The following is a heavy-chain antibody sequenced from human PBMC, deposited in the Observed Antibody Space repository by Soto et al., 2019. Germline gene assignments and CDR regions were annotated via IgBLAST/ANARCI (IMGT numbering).Heavy chain of an antibody. J-gene: IGHJ6*02. D-gene: IGHD3-10*01. CDR1: GFTFNTYS. Sequence: GGSLRLSCAASGFTFNTYSMNWVRQAPGKGLEWVSYITKSSRIIYYADSVKGRFTISRDNAKNSLFLQMNSLRDEDTAVYYCSRDSGTGYGMYVWARGSTVTVSS. CDR2: ITKSSRII. CDR3: SRDSGTGYGMYV. V-gene: IGHV3-48*02.